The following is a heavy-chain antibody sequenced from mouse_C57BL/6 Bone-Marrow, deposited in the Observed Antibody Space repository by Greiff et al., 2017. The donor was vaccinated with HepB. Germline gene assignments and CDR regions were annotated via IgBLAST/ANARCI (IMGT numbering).Heavy chain of an antibody. CDR1: GFTFSDYY. Sequence: EVKLMESGGGLVQPGGSLKLSCAASGFTFSDYYMYWVRQTPEKRLEWVAYISNGGGSTYYPDTVKGRFTLSRDNAKNTLYLQMSRLKSEDTAMYYCARHGGDYWGQGTTLTVSS. J-gene: IGHJ2*01. CDR3: ARHGGDY. V-gene: IGHV5-12*01. CDR2: ISNGGGST.